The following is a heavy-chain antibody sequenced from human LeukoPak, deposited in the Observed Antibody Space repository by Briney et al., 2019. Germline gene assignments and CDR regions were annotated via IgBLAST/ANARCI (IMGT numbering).Heavy chain of an antibody. J-gene: IGHJ4*02. CDR1: GFTFSTYW. CDR3: ARVGRDSEYGYFDF. CDR2: IKQDESEK. Sequence: PGGSLSLSCAASGFTFSTYWMSWARQAPGKGLEWVANIKQDESEKYYMDSVKGRFTISRDNAKNSLSLQMSSLRADDTAVYYCARVGRDSEYGYFDFWGQGTLVTVSS. V-gene: IGHV3-7*01. D-gene: IGHD4-17*01.